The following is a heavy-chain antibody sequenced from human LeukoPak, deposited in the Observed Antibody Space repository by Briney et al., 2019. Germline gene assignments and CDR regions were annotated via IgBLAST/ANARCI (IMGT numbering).Heavy chain of an antibody. D-gene: IGHD6-19*01. V-gene: IGHV4-34*01. J-gene: IGHJ4*02. CDR3: ARLIASGWVFDY. Sequence: SETLSLTCAVYGGSFSGYYWSWIRQPPGKGLEWIGEINHSGSTNYNPPLKSRVTISVDTSKNQFSLKLSSVTAADTAVYYCARLIASGWVFDYWGQGTLVTVSS. CDR1: GGSFSGYY. CDR2: INHSGST.